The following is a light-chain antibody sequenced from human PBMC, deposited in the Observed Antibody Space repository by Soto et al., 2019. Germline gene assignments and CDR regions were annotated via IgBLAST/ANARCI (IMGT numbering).Light chain of an antibody. Sequence: VLTQSPDTLSLSPGERATLSCRASQSIHTSLAWYQQKSGKPPRLVIYDSTLRANGVPDRFGGSRSGTDFTLTISSLEPEDFAVYYCQQRNVWPPITFGQGTRLEIK. V-gene: IGKV3-11*01. CDR3: QQRNVWPPIT. CDR2: DST. CDR1: QSIHTS. J-gene: IGKJ5*01.